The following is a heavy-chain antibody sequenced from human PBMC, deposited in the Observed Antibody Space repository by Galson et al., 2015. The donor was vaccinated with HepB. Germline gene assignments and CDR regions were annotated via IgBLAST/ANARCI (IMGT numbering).Heavy chain of an antibody. CDR3: ARVLSRGWTRQFDY. D-gene: IGHD6-19*01. Sequence: SLRLSCAASGFTFSHYGMHWVRQAPGKGLEWVTAISYDGNNKYYADSVKGRFNISRDNSKNTESLQMNGLTTEDTAVYFCARVLSRGWTRQFDYWGQGTLVAVSS. V-gene: IGHV3-30*03. J-gene: IGHJ4*02. CDR2: ISYDGNNK. CDR1: GFTFSHYG.